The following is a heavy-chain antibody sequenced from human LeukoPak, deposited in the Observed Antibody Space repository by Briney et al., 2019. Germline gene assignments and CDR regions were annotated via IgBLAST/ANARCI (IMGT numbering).Heavy chain of an antibody. Sequence: SVKVSCKASGYTFTSYDISWVRQAPGQGLEWMGGIILIFGTANYAQKFQGRVTITADESTSTAYMELSSLRSEDTAVYYCAVDVEMATTKTDDAFDIWGQGTMVTVSS. D-gene: IGHD5-24*01. CDR3: AVDVEMATTKTDDAFDI. V-gene: IGHV1-69*13. J-gene: IGHJ3*02. CDR1: GYTFTSYD. CDR2: IILIFGTA.